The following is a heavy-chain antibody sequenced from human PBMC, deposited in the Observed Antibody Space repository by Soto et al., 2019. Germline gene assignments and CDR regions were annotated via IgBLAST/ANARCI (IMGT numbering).Heavy chain of an antibody. D-gene: IGHD1-26*01. CDR1: GGTFGSYA. V-gene: IGHV1-69*01. J-gene: IGHJ4*02. CDR2: IIPIFGTA. CDR3: ASGEWELPYDFDY. Sequence: SVKVSCKASGGTFGSYAISWVRQAPGQGLEWMGGIIPIFGTANYAQKFQGRVTITADESTSTAYMELSSLRSEDKAVYYCASGEWELPYDFDYWGQGTLVTVSS.